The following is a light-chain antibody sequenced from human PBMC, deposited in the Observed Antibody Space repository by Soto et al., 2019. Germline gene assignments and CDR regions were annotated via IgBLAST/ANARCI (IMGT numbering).Light chain of an antibody. Sequence: SYELTQPPSVSVAPGQTARIPCGATKIGAKGVHWYQQRPGQAPVLVVFNDADRPSGIPERFSGSNSGNSATLTISRVDAGDEADYYCQVWDSNGGHYVFGSGTKLTVL. V-gene: IGLV3-21*02. CDR2: NDA. J-gene: IGLJ1*01. CDR1: KIGAKG. CDR3: QVWDSNGGHYV.